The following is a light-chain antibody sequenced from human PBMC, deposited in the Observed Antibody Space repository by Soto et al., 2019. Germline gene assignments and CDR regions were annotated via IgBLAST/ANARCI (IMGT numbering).Light chain of an antibody. CDR1: KNDIGVYDF. Sequence: QSALTQPPSASGSPGQSVTISCTGTKNDIGVYDFVSWYQHHAGKAPRLIIYEVVQRPSGVPDRFSGSKSGNTASLTVSGLQAADEGDYFCKSYAGSNTYVFGSGTQLTVL. V-gene: IGLV2-8*01. J-gene: IGLJ7*01. CDR3: KSYAGSNTYV. CDR2: EVV.